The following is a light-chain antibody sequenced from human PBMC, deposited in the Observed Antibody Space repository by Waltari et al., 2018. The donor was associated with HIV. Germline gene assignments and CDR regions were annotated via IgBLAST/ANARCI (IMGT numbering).Light chain of an antibody. J-gene: IGLJ3*02. CDR3: QAWGSSSSGV. V-gene: IGLV3-1*01. CDR2: QDN. Sequence: SYEVTQPPSVAVSPGQTASITCSGYELGDKYTYWSQQKPGQSPLLVIYQDNKRPSGSPERFTGASYGHTATLTISGTLARDEADYYCQAWGSSSSGVFGTWTKLTVL. CDR1: ELGDKY.